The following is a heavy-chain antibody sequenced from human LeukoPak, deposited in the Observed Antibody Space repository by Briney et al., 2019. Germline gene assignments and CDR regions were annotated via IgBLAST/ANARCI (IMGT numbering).Heavy chain of an antibody. J-gene: IGHJ4*02. CDR2: ISRTSTTI. CDR3: ARSRSGWHYFDY. CDR1: GFTFSAYD. V-gene: IGHV3-48*01. D-gene: IGHD6-19*01. Sequence: GGSLRLSCAASGFTFSAYDMKWVRQAPGKGLEWISYISRTSTTIFYADSVKGRFTVSRDNAKNSLYLQMNSLRAEDTAIYYCARSRSGWHYFDYWGQGTLGTVSS.